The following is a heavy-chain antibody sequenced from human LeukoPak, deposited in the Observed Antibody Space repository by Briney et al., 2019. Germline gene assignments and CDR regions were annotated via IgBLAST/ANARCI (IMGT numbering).Heavy chain of an antibody. V-gene: IGHV3-20*04. Sequence: GGSLRLSCVAPGFTFDDYGMTWVRQAPGQGLEWVSFINWNGGSPGYADSVRGRFTISRDNAKNSLYLQMNSLRAEDTALHYCARAMTTSLRSFDYWGQGTLVTVSS. D-gene: IGHD4-11*01. CDR1: GFTFDDYG. J-gene: IGHJ4*02. CDR3: ARAMTTSLRSFDY. CDR2: INWNGGSP.